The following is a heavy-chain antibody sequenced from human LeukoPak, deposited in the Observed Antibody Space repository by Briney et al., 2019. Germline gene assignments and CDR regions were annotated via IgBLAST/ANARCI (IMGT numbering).Heavy chain of an antibody. CDR2: ISSSGSTI. J-gene: IGHJ6*02. Sequence: GGSLRLSCAASGFTFSSYEMNWVRQAPGKGLEWVSYISSSGSTIYYADSVKGRFTISRDNAKNSLYLQMNSLRAEGTAVYYCARDAGIAAAGPWHYYGMDVWGQGTTVTVSS. CDR3: ARDAGIAAAGPWHYYGMDV. V-gene: IGHV3-48*03. CDR1: GFTFSSYE. D-gene: IGHD6-13*01.